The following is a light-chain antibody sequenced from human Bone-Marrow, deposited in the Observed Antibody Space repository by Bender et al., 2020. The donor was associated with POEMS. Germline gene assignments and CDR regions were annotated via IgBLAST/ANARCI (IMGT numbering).Light chain of an antibody. V-gene: IGLV1-44*01. CDR3: AVWDDSLNGWV. CDR1: SSNIGAHA. Sequence: QSVLTQPPSASGTPGQRVTISCSGGSSNIGAHAVNWYQHLPGTAPKLLIYSSHRRPSEVPDRFSGCRYGTSASLAISGLQSEDEADYYCAVWDDSLNGWVFGGGTKLTVL. CDR2: SSH. J-gene: IGLJ3*02.